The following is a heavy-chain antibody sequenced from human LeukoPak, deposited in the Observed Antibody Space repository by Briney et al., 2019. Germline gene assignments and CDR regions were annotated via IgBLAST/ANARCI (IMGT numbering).Heavy chain of an antibody. CDR2: IYYSGST. V-gene: IGHV4-39*07. J-gene: IGHJ4*02. CDR3: ARDSSGYSTVFDY. CDR1: GGSISSSSYY. D-gene: IGHD3-22*01. Sequence: SETLSLTCTVSGGSISSSSYYWGWIRQPPGKGLEWIGSIYYSGSTYYNPSLKSRVTISVDTSKNQFSLKLSSVTAADTAVYYCARDSSGYSTVFDYWGQGTLVTVSS.